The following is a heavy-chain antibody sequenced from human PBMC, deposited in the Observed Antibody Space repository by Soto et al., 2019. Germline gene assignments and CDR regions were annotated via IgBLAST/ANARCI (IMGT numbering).Heavy chain of an antibody. J-gene: IGHJ5*02. CDR2: ISTYDDKT. CDR1: GYSFRTHG. Sequence: QVQLVQSGAEVKTPGASVKVSCRASGYSFRTHGISWVRQAPGQGLECMGWISTYDDKTNFPQKFQGRITMTTDTSTSTAYMELRSLRSDDTAVYFCARDLGYCNSSGCFRNWFDPWGQGTLVTVSS. V-gene: IGHV1-18*01. CDR3: ARDLGYCNSSGCFRNWFDP. D-gene: IGHD2-15*01.